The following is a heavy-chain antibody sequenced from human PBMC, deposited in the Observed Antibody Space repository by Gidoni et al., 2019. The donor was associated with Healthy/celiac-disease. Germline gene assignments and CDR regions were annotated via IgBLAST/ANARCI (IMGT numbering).Heavy chain of an antibody. CDR3: AKSRVVTAIDDI. CDR2: IAYDGSNK. CDR1: GFTFSSFG. Sequence: QVQLVESGGGVVHPGRSLRRSCAAPGFTFSSFGMHWVRQAPGKGLELVAVIAYDGSNKYYADSVKGRFTISRDNSKNTLYLQMNSLRAEDTAVYYCAKSRVVTAIDDIWGQGTMVTVSS. V-gene: IGHV3-30*18. J-gene: IGHJ3*02. D-gene: IGHD2-21*02.